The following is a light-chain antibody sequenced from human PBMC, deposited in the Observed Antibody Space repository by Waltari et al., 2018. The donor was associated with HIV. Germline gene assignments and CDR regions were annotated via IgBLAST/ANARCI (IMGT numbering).Light chain of an antibody. V-gene: IGLV2-14*01. Sequence: QSALTQPASVSGSPGQSITISCTGSSSDVGSYSYVSWYQQHPGNAPKLMIYEVSNRPAGFSHRFSGSKSGNTASLTISGLQPEDEADYYCNSYTSISTWVFGGGTKLTVL. J-gene: IGLJ3*02. CDR1: SSDVGSYSY. CDR2: EVS. CDR3: NSYTSISTWV.